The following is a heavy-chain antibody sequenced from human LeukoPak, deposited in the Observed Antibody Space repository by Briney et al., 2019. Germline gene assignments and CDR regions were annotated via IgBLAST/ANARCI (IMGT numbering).Heavy chain of an antibody. V-gene: IGHV3-48*03. CDR3: ARDYRRAAGGRFDF. CDR2: ISSSGSTI. Sequence: PGGSLRLSCAASGFTFSSYEMNWVRQAPGKGLEWVSYISSSGSTIYYADSVKGRFTISRDNAKNSLYLQMNSLRAEDTAVYYCARDYRRAAGGRFDFWGQGTLVTVSS. CDR1: GFTFSSYE. J-gene: IGHJ4*02. D-gene: IGHD6-13*01.